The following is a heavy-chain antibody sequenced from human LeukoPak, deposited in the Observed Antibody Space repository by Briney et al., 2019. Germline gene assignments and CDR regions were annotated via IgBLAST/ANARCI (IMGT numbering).Heavy chain of an antibody. CDR1: GYTFTGYY. J-gene: IGHJ2*01. CDR3: ARGYDSSGYYSGWYFDL. Sequence: ASVKVSCKASGYTFTGYYMHWVRQAPGQGLEWMGWINPNSGGTNYAQKFQGRVTMTRDTSIGTAYMELSRLRSDDTAVYYCARGYDSSGYYSGWYFDLWGRGTLVTVSS. CDR2: INPNSGGT. V-gene: IGHV1-2*02. D-gene: IGHD3-22*01.